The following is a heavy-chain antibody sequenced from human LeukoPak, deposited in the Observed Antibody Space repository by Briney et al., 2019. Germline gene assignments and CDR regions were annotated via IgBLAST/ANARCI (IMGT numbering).Heavy chain of an antibody. Sequence: GASVKVSCKASGYSFTNYDINWVRQATGQGLEWMGWMNPKSGDTGYSQKFQGRVFITRDTSINTAYMELSSLGSDDTAVYYCARGSLLRGYSGYDRPIDFDYWGQGTLVTVSS. D-gene: IGHD5-12*01. CDR1: GYSFTNYD. V-gene: IGHV1-8*03. CDR2: MNPKSGDT. CDR3: ARGSLLRGYSGYDRPIDFDY. J-gene: IGHJ4*02.